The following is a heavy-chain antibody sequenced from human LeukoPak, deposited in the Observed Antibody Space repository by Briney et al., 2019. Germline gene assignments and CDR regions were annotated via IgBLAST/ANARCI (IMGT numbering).Heavy chain of an antibody. Sequence: PSETLSLPCTVSGGSISSSSYYWGWIRQPPGKGLEWIGSIYYSGTTYYNPSLKSRVTISRDTSKNQFSLKLSSITDADTAVYYCARLTSQPAYSDFWGQGTLVTVSS. CDR2: IYYSGTT. D-gene: IGHD1-14*01. CDR1: GGSISSSSYY. J-gene: IGHJ4*02. CDR3: ARLTSQPAYSDF. V-gene: IGHV4-39*01.